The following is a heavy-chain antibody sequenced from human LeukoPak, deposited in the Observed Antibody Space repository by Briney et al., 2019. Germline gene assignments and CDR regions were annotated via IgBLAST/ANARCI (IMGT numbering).Heavy chain of an antibody. D-gene: IGHD4-17*01. CDR3: ARGAPTGQDYYYYYMDV. Sequence: TLSLTCTVSGGSISSSSYYWSWIRQPAGKGLEWIGRIYTSGSTNYNPSLKSRVTISVDTSKNQFSLKLSSVTAADTAVYYCARGAPTGQDYYYYYMDVWGKGTTVTISS. CDR2: IYTSGST. CDR1: GGSISSSSYY. J-gene: IGHJ6*03. V-gene: IGHV4-61*02.